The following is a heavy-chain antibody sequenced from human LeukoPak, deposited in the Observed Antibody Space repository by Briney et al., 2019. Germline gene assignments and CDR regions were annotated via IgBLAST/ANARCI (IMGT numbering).Heavy chain of an antibody. CDR1: GFTFNNYA. D-gene: IGHD6-19*01. CDR3: GKTTAGYSSGRYPGWPVDY. Sequence: GSLRLSCAASGFTFNNYAMYWVRQAPGKGLEWVSGIFGSGGSAHYADSVKGRFPISRDNSKNTVYLQMDSLRVKDTAVYYCGKTTAGYSSGRYPGWPVDYWGQGTLVTVSS. J-gene: IGHJ4*02. CDR2: IFGSGGSA. V-gene: IGHV3-23*01.